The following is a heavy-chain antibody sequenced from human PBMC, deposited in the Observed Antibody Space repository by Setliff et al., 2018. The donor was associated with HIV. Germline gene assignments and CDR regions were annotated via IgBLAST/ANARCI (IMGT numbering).Heavy chain of an antibody. CDR3: ARDLEVVPDWFDP. V-gene: IGHV1-2*02. J-gene: IGHJ5*02. D-gene: IGHD2-15*01. CDR2: INPNSGDT. CDR1: GYTFTGYY. Sequence: ASVKVSCKASGYTFTGYYMHWVRQAPGQGLEWMGWINPNSGDTNYAQKLQGRVTMTTDTSTSTAYMELRSLRSDDTAVYYCARDLEVVPDWFDPWGQGTLVTVSS.